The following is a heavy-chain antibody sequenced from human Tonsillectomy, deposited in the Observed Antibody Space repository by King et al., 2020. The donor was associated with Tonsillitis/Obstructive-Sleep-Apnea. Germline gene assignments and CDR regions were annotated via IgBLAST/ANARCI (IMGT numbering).Heavy chain of an antibody. Sequence: QLQESGPGLVKPSETLSLICTVSGGFISSRSYYWGWIRQPPGKGLEWIGSIYYSGTTYYNPSLQSRVTISVDTSRNQFSLRLSSVTDADTAVYYCVGHNSGSNSDHYYYMDVWGKGTTVTVSS. CDR1: GGFISSRSYY. V-gene: IGHV4-39*01. CDR2: IYYSGTT. D-gene: IGHD1-26*01. CDR3: VGHNSGSNSDHYYYMDV. J-gene: IGHJ6*03.